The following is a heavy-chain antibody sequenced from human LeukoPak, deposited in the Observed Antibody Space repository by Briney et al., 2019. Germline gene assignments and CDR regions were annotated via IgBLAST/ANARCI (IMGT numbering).Heavy chain of an antibody. Sequence: ASVKVSCKASGYTFSGYGISWARQAPGQGLEWMGWISAYNGNTNYAQNFQGRVTMTTDTSTNTAYMELRSLRSDDTAVYNCARDWPRSSSSGLYFDYWGQGTLVTVSS. CDR3: ARDWPRSSSSGLYFDY. V-gene: IGHV1-18*01. D-gene: IGHD6-6*01. CDR1: GYTFSGYG. J-gene: IGHJ4*02. CDR2: ISAYNGNT.